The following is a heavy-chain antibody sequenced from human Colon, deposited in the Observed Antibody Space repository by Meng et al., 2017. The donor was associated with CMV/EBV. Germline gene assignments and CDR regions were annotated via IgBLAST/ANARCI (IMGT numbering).Heavy chain of an antibody. Sequence: GGSLRLSCTASGFTFGDYAMSWVRQAPGKGLEWVSVIYSGGSSTYYADSVKDRFTISRDNAKKSLYLQMNSLRAEDTAVYYCARGGYGDYRADYWGQGTLVTVSS. CDR1: GFTFGDYA. D-gene: IGHD4-17*01. J-gene: IGHJ4*02. CDR3: ARGGYGDYRADY. V-gene: IGHV3-23*03. CDR2: IYSGGSST.